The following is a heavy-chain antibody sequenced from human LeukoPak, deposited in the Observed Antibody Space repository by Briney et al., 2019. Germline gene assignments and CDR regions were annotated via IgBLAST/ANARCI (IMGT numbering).Heavy chain of an antibody. CDR1: GFSLTTSGVG. J-gene: IGHJ3*01. CDR3: AHRVRLESIGADAFDF. CDR2: IYWDDDV. D-gene: IGHD3-3*01. Sequence: SGPTLVKPTQTLTLTCSCSGFSLTTSGVGVGWIRQPPGKALEWLTLIYWDDDVRSSPSLKNRLTITKDTSKNQVVLTMTNMDPGHTGTYYCAHRVRLESIGADAFDFWGQGTMVTVSS. V-gene: IGHV2-5*02.